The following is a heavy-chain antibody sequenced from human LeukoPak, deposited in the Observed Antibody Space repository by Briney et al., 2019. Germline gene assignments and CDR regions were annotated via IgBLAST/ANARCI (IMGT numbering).Heavy chain of an antibody. Sequence: SGGSLRLSCAASGFTVSSNYMSWVRQAPGKGLEWVSVIYSGGSTYYADSVKGRFTISRDNSKNTLYLQMNSLRAEDTAVYYCAKAQAAFDAFDIWGQGTMVTVSS. V-gene: IGHV3-53*01. J-gene: IGHJ3*02. CDR3: AKAQAAFDAFDI. CDR2: IYSGGST. CDR1: GFTVSSNY. D-gene: IGHD6-25*01.